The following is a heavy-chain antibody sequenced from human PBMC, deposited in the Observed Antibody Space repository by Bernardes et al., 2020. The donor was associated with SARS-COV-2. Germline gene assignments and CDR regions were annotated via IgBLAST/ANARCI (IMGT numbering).Heavy chain of an antibody. V-gene: IGHV3-11*06. Sequence: GGSLRLSCAASGFTFSDYYMSWIRQAPGKGLEWVSYISSSSSYTNYADSVKGRFTISRDNAKNSLYLQMNSLRAEDTAVYYCARDSPRPAAFDYWGQGTLVTVSS. CDR1: GFTFSDYY. CDR2: ISSSSSYT. D-gene: IGHD6-25*01. J-gene: IGHJ4*02. CDR3: ARDSPRPAAFDY.